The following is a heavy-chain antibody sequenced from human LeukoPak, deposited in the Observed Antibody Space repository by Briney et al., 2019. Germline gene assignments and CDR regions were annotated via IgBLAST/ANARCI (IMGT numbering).Heavy chain of an antibody. Sequence: ASVKVSCKSSGYIFSNHCIHWVRQAPGQGPEWMGIIRPSSGRADYTQKFQGRVTMTRDMSTTTVYMELTTLGSDDTAVYFFARDPPESYYFDYWGQGTLVTVSS. V-gene: IGHV1-46*01. D-gene: IGHD2/OR15-2a*01. CDR3: ARDPPESYYFDY. J-gene: IGHJ4*02. CDR1: GYIFSNHC. CDR2: IRPSSGRA.